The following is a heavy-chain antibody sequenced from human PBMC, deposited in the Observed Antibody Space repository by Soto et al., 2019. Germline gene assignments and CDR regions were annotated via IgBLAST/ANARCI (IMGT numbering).Heavy chain of an antibody. CDR1: GDSFSDYY. Sequence: SETLSLTCGVYGDSFSDYYWAWVRQPPGKGLERIGEINHSGNTYFAPSLKSRLTMSIDTSRNHVSLHLTSVTAADTAVYYCATFSIVGTVIFNHWGQGTQVTV. J-gene: IGHJ4*02. CDR3: ATFSIVGTVIFNH. CDR2: INHSGNT. D-gene: IGHD1-26*01. V-gene: IGHV4-34*01.